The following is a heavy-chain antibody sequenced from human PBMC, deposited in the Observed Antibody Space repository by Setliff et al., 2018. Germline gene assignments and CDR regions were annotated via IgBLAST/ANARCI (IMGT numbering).Heavy chain of an antibody. CDR2: IRSKADSYAT. Sequence: GGSLRLSCAASGFSFSGSAVYWVRQASGRGLEWVGRIRSKADSYATAYAASVKARFTISRDDSKNTAYLQVNSLKTEDTAVYYCAITMTTGVDFFDYWGQGTLVTVSS. CDR1: GFSFSGSA. CDR3: AITMTTGVDFFDY. D-gene: IGHD4-17*01. J-gene: IGHJ4*02. V-gene: IGHV3-73*01.